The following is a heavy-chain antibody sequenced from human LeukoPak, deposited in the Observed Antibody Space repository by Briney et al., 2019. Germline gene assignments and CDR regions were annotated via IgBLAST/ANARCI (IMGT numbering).Heavy chain of an antibody. V-gene: IGHV3-23*01. CDR1: GFSFSNFA. CDR3: AKDGAQYSSGPECDP. Sequence: GGSLRLSCAASGFSFSNFAMTWVRQAPGKGLEWVSTISGSGDDTHYADSVKGRFTISRDNSKKTVSLEMSSLTAADTGVYYCAKDGAQYSSGPECDPRGQGALVTVSP. D-gene: IGHD6-19*01. CDR2: ISGSGDDT. J-gene: IGHJ5*02.